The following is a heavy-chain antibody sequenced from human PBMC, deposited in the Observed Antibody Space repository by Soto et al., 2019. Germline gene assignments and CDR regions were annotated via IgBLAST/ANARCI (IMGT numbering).Heavy chain of an antibody. CDR2: IDPSDSYT. D-gene: IGHD5-12*01. CDR3: ARRRDGYNYYYYGMDV. Sequence: RQMPGKGLEWMGRIDPSDSYTNYSPSFQGHVTISADKSISTAYLQWSSLKASDTAMYYCARRRDGYNYYYYGMDVWGQGTTVTVSS. J-gene: IGHJ6*02. V-gene: IGHV5-10-1*01.